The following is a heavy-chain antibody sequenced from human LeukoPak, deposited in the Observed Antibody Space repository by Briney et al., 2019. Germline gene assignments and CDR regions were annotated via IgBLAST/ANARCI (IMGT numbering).Heavy chain of an antibody. CDR3: ARGLLEGDYMDV. D-gene: IGHD1-26*01. CDR1: GYTFTSYD. V-gene: IGHV1-8*03. CDR2: MNPNSGNT. Sequence: GASAKVSCKASGYTFTSYDINWVRQATGQGLEWMGWMNPNSGNTGYAQKFQGRVTITRNTSISTAYMELSSLRSEDTAVYYCARGLLEGDYMDVWGKGTTVTVSS. J-gene: IGHJ6*03.